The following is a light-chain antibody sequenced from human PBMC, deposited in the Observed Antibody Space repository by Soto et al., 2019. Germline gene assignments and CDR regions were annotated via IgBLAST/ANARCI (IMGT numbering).Light chain of an antibody. J-gene: IGKJ2*01. Sequence: EIVMTQSPDTLSVSPGERATLSCRASQSVSTNLAWYQQKPGQAPRLLIYGASTRATGIPARFSGSGSVTEFNLTISSLQSEDFAVYHCQQYNNWPYTFGQGTKLEIK. V-gene: IGKV3-15*01. CDR3: QQYNNWPYT. CDR1: QSVSTN. CDR2: GAS.